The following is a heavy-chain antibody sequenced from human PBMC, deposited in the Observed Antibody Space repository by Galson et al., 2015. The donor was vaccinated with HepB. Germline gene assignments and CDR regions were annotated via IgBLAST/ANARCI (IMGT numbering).Heavy chain of an antibody. D-gene: IGHD3-10*01. V-gene: IGHV4-39*01. Sequence: SETLSLTCTVSGGSISMSGYYWGWIRQPPGKGLEWIGSIYYSGSTYYNPSLKSRVTISVDTSKNQFSLKLSSVTAADTAVYYCARSGVVRGVTNHYYGMDVWGQGTTVTVSS. CDR2: IYYSGST. CDR3: ARSGVVRGVTNHYYGMDV. CDR1: GGSISMSGYY. J-gene: IGHJ6*02.